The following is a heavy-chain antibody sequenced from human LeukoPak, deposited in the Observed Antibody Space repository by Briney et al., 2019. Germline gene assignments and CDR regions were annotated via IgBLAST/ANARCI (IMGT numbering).Heavy chain of an antibody. J-gene: IGHJ3*02. D-gene: IGHD2-15*01. V-gene: IGHV3-21*01. Sequence: GGSLRLSCAASGFTFSSYSMNWVRQAPGKGLEWVSSISSSSSYIYYADSVKGRFTISRDNAKNSLYLQMNSLRAEDTAVYYCARARYCSGGSCLNDAFDIWGQGTMVTVSS. CDR2: ISSSSSYI. CDR3: ARARYCSGGSCLNDAFDI. CDR1: GFTFSSYS.